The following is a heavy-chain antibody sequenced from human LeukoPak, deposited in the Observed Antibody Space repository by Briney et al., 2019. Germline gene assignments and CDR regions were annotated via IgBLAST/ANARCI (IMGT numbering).Heavy chain of an antibody. CDR1: GYTLTELS. CDR2: FDPEDGET. Sequence: ASVKVSCKVSGYTLTELSMHWVRQAPGKGLEWMGGFDPEDGETIYAQKFQGRVTMTEDTSTDTAYMELSSLRSEDTAVYYCATDRPPYYYDSSGRAKPYYYYGMDVWGQGTTVTVSS. CDR3: ATDRPPYYYDSSGRAKPYYYYGMDV. D-gene: IGHD3-22*01. J-gene: IGHJ6*02. V-gene: IGHV1-24*01.